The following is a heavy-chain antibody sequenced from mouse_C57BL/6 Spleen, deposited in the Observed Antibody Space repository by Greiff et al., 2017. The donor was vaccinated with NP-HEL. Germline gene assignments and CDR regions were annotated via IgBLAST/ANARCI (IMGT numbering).Heavy chain of an antibody. CDR2: IDPSDSYT. J-gene: IGHJ3*01. D-gene: IGHD1-1*01. CDR3: ASYGSSSAWFAY. Sequence: VQLQQPGAELVRPGTSVKLSCKASGYTFTSYWMHWVKQRPGQGLEWIGVIDPSDSYTNYNQKFKGKATLTVDTSSSTAYMQLSSLTSEDSAVYYCASYGSSSAWFAYWGQGTLVTVSA. CDR1: GYTFTSYW. V-gene: IGHV1-59*01.